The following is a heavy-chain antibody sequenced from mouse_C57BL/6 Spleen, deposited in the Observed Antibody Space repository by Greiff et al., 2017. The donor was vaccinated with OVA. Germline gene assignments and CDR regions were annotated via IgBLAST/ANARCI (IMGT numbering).Heavy chain of an antibody. CDR2: INPGSGGT. CDR1: GYAFTNYL. D-gene: IGHD1-1*01. CDR3: ARRDYYGSSYPDY. V-gene: IGHV1-54*01. J-gene: IGHJ2*01. Sequence: VQVVESGAELVRPGTSVKVSCKASGYAFTNYLIEWVKQRPGQGLEWIGVINPGSGGTNYNEKFKGKATLTADKSSSTAYMQLSSLTSEDSAVYFCARRDYYGSSYPDYWGQGTTLTVSS.